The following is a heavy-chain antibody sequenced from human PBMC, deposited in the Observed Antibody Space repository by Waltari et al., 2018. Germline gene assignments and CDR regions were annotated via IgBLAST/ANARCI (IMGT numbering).Heavy chain of an antibody. CDR1: GGSISSYY. CDR3: ARGQYQLLRYYYYYGMDV. J-gene: IGHJ6*02. CDR2: IYYSGST. Sequence: QVQLQESGPGLVKPSETLSLTCTVSGGSISSYYWSWIRQPPGKGLAWIGYIYYSGSTNYNPSLKSRVTIAVDTSKNQFSLKLSSVTAADTAVYYCARGQYQLLRYYYYYGMDVWGQGTTVTVSS. D-gene: IGHD2-2*01. V-gene: IGHV4-59*01.